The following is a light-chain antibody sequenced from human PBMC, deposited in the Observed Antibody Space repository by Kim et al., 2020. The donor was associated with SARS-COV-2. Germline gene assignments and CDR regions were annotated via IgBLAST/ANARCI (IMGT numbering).Light chain of an antibody. CDR3: QQYYSTPPS. CDR1: QTVLYNSNNKNY. V-gene: IGKV4-1*01. J-gene: IGKJ2*03. CDR2: WAS. Sequence: RDTLNCKSSQTVLYNSNNKNYLAWYQPKPGQAPKLLIYWASIRESGVSDRFSGSGSETDFTLTISSLQAEDVAVYYCQQYYSTPPSFGQGTKLEI.